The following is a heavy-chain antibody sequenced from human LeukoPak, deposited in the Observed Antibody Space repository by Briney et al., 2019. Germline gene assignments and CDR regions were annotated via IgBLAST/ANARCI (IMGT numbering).Heavy chain of an antibody. V-gene: IGHV3-21*01. Sequence: GGSLRLSCAASGFSFSDYAMDWVRQAPGKGLEWVSAIDTSSAYIYYADSVKGRFTISRDNAKSSVFLQMNSLRDDDTAVYYCARIFRYQLVDYYALDVWGQGTTVTVSS. CDR1: GFSFSDYA. CDR2: IDTSSAYI. D-gene: IGHD2-2*01. J-gene: IGHJ6*02. CDR3: ARIFRYQLVDYYALDV.